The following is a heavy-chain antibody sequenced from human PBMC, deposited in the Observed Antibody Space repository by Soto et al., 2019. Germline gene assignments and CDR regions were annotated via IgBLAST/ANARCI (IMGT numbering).Heavy chain of an antibody. D-gene: IGHD3-3*01. CDR3: VKDLLPNYDFWSGTDGMDV. CDR2: ITWNGGTI. V-gene: IGHV3-9*01. J-gene: IGHJ6*02. CDR1: GFAFDDYV. Sequence: GGSLRLSCAASGFAFDDYVMHWVRQPPGRGLEWVSGITWNGGTIRYVDSVKGRFTISRDNSKNTLYLQMSSLRAEDTAVYYCVKDLLPNYDFWSGTDGMDVWGQGTTVTVSS.